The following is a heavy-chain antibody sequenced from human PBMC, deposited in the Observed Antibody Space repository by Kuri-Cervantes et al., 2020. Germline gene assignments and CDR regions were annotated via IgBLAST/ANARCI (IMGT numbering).Heavy chain of an antibody. CDR2: IYYSVST. J-gene: IGHJ5*02. CDR1: GGPISSGGYY. D-gene: IGHD3-10*01. CDR3: AGLGVELWFGEPLPNWFDP. Sequence: CTVSGGPISSGGYYWSWIRQHPGKGLEWIGYIYYSVSTYYNPCLKSRVTISVDTSKSQFSLKLSSVTAADTAVYYCAGLGVELWFGEPLPNWFDPWGQGTLVTVSS. V-gene: IGHV4-31*02.